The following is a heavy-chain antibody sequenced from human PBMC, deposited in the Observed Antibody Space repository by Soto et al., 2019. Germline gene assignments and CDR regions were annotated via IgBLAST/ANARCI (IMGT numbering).Heavy chain of an antibody. V-gene: IGHV4-34*02. CDR3: AREGGSGWYYYDY. Sequence: QVQLQQWGAGLLKPSETLSLTCAVNGGSFSGYSWTWIRQAPGKGLDWIGEINYTGTTNYSPSLKSRVTLSVDTSKNQFSLELRSFSAADTAVYYCAREGGSGWYYYDYWGHGTQVTVSS. CDR1: GGSFSGYS. J-gene: IGHJ4*01. D-gene: IGHD6-19*01. CDR2: INYTGTT.